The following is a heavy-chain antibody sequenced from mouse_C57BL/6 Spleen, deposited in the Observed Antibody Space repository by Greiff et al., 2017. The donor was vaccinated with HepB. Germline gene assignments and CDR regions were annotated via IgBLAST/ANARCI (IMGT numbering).Heavy chain of an antibody. CDR1: GYSITSGYD. V-gene: IGHV3-1*01. J-gene: IGHJ3*01. Sequence: DVQLQESGPGMVKPSQSLSLTCTVTGYSITSGYDWHWIRHFPGNKLEWMGYISYSGSTNYNPSLKSRISITHDTSKNHFFLKLNSVTTEDTATYYCARGTAGFAYWGQGTLVTVSA. D-gene: IGHD4-1*01. CDR2: ISYSGST. CDR3: ARGTAGFAY.